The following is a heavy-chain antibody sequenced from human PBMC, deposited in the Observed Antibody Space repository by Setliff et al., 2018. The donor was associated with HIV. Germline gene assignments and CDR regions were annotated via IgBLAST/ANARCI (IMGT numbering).Heavy chain of an antibody. V-gene: IGHV1-69-2*01. CDR3: ALASIVSTARWNH. CDR1: GYTFTDYY. Sequence: GASVKVSCKASGYTFTDYYMHWVQQAPGKGLEWMGRVDPEDGETIYAEKFQGRVSITADTSTDTAYMDLSSLTSDDTAVYYCALASIVSTARWNHWGRGTTVTVSS. D-gene: IGHD1-26*01. J-gene: IGHJ4*02. CDR2: VDPEDGET.